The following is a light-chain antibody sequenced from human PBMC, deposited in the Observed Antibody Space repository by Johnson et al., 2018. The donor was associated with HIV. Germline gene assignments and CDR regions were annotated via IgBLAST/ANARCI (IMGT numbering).Light chain of an antibody. CDR3: RTWDNSLSAYV. V-gene: IGLV1-51*02. J-gene: IGLJ1*01. CDR2: ENN. Sequence: QSVLTQPPSVSAAPGQKVTISCSGSSSNIGNNYVSWYQQLPGTAPKLLIYENNKRPSGIPYRFSGSKSGTSATLGITGLQTGDEAAYYCRTWDNSLSAYVFGTGTKVTVL. CDR1: SSNIGNNY.